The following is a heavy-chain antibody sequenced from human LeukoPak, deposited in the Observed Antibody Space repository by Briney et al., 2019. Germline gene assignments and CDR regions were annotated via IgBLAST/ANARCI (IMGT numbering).Heavy chain of an antibody. J-gene: IGHJ4*02. CDR1: KFTFSRYG. CDR2: ISSDGSIK. CDR3: ARDFWWLPDY. V-gene: IGHV3-30*03. Sequence: GGSLRLSCTASKFTFSRYGMQWVRQAPGKGLEWVAVISSDGSIKVYADSVKGRFTISRDNSKNTLYLQLNSLTTEDTALYYCARDFWWLPDYWGQGTLVTVSS. D-gene: IGHD3-3*01.